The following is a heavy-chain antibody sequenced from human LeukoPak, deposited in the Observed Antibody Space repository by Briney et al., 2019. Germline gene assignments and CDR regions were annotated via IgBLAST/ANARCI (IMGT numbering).Heavy chain of an antibody. D-gene: IGHD6-13*01. V-gene: IGHV4-61*02. CDR1: GGSVRRGNYY. J-gene: IGHJ6*03. CDR3: ARGGPGIAASGAAYYYYYMDV. Sequence: ASETLSLTCTVSGGSVRRGNYYWTWIRQPAGKGLEWIGRIYTSGSTNYNPSLKSRVSMSVDTSKNQFSLKLSSVTAADTAVYYCARGGPGIAASGAAYYYYYMDVWGKGTTVTVSS. CDR2: IYTSGST.